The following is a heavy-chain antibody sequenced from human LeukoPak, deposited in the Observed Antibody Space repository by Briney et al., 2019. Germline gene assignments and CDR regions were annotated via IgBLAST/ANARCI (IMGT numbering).Heavy chain of an antibody. CDR2: IKPDGSEK. CDR1: GFTFNNFW. Sequence: GSLRLSCAASGFTFNNFWMTWVRQAPGKGLEWVADIKPDGSEKHYVDSVKGRFTISRDNAKNSLYLQMSSLRAEDTAVYYCARGGRPDYWGQGTLVTVSS. J-gene: IGHJ4*02. D-gene: IGHD3-10*01. CDR3: ARGGRPDY. V-gene: IGHV3-7*01.